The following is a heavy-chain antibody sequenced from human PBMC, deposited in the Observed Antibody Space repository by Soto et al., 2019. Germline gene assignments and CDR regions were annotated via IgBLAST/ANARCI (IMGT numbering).Heavy chain of an antibody. CDR1: GFTFSNYA. Sequence: EVQLLESGGGLVQPGGSLRLSCATSGFTFSNYAMNWVRQAPGKGLEWVSGIGGDGGDIYYADSVKGRFTISRDSSKNTLSLQMNSLRAEDTAIYYCARLSIEAPDISWGQNCGQRTLLAVAS. V-gene: IGHV3-23*01. D-gene: IGHD2-21*01. CDR3: ARLSIEAPDISWGQN. CDR2: IGGDGGDI. J-gene: IGHJ4*02.